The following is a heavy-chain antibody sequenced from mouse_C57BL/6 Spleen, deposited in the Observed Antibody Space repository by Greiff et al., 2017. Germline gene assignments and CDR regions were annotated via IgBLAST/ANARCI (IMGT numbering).Heavy chain of an antibody. CDR2: INYSGST. Sequence: ESGPGLAKPSQTLSLTCSVTGYSITSDYWNWFRKFPGNKLEYMGYINYSGSTYYNPSLKSRISITRDTSKNQYYLQLNSVTTEDTATYYCATGGHFDVWGTGTTVTVSS. J-gene: IGHJ1*03. V-gene: IGHV3-8*01. D-gene: IGHD1-1*02. CDR3: ATGGHFDV. CDR1: GYSITSDY.